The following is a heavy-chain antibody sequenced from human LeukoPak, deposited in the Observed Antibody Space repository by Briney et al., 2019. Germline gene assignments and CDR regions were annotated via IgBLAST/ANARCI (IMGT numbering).Heavy chain of an antibody. CDR1: GFTFSSYA. CDR2: ISGSGSRT. V-gene: IGHV3-23*01. D-gene: IGHD6-19*01. J-gene: IGHJ4*02. CDR3: AKAGSGWYFDY. Sequence: GGSLRLSCAASGFTFSSYAVSWVRQAPGKGLEWVSTISGSGSRTYYADSVKGRFTISRDNSKNTLYLQMNSLRAEDTAVYYCAKAGSGWYFDYWGQGTLVTVSS.